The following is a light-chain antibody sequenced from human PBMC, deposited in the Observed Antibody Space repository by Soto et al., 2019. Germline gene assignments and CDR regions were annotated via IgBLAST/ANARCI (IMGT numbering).Light chain of an antibody. Sequence: DIQMTQSPSTLSASVGDRVTITCRASQSINSWLAWYQQKPGKAPKLLIYDASSFESGVPSRFSGSGSGTEFTLTISSLQPDDFATYYCQQYNSYSPRWTFGQGTKVEIK. CDR1: QSINSW. CDR2: DAS. CDR3: QQYNSYSPRWT. V-gene: IGKV1-5*01. J-gene: IGKJ1*01.